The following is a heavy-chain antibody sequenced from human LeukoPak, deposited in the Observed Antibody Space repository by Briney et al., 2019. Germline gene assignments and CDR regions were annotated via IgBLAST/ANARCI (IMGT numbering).Heavy chain of an antibody. D-gene: IGHD4-11*01. CDR3: ARVDAIDYSDYEANWFDP. Sequence: GGSLRLSCATSGFTFSNSAIHWVRQAPGKGLEWVSSISSSSSYIYYADSVKGRFTISRDNAKNSLYLQMNSLRAEDTAVYYCARVDAIDYSDYEANWFDPWGQGTLVTVSS. J-gene: IGHJ5*02. CDR1: GFTFSNSA. V-gene: IGHV3-21*01. CDR2: ISSSSSYI.